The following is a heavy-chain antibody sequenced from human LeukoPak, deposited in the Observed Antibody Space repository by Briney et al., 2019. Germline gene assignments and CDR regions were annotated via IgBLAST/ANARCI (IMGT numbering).Heavy chain of an antibody. V-gene: IGHV3-33*01. CDR1: GFTFSSYG. D-gene: IGHD6-13*01. Sequence: GGSLRLSCAASGFTFSSYGMHWVRQAPGKGLEWVAVIWYDGSNKYYADSVKGRFTISRDNSKNTLYLQMNSLRDEDTAVYYCARDTRIAAAGSLPYYYYYGMDVWGQGTTVTVSS. J-gene: IGHJ6*02. CDR2: IWYDGSNK. CDR3: ARDTRIAAAGSLPYYYYYGMDV.